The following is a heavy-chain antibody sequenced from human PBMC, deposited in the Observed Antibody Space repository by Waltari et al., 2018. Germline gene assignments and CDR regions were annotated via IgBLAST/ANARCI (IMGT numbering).Heavy chain of an antibody. V-gene: IGHV1-69*01. CDR2: IIPIFGTA. J-gene: IGHJ4*02. CDR1: GGTLSSYA. Sequence: QVQLVQSGAEVKKPGSSVKVSCKASGGTLSSYAISWVRQAPGQGLEWMGGIIPIFGTANYAQKFQGRVTITADESTSTAYMGLSSLRSEDTAVYYCARRPKRGYCSGGSCYFDYWGQGTLVTVSS. D-gene: IGHD2-15*01. CDR3: ARRPKRGYCSGGSCYFDY.